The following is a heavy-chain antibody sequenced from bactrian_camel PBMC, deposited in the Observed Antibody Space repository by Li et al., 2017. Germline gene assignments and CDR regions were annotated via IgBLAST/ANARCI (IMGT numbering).Heavy chain of an antibody. V-gene: IGHV3S6*01. D-gene: IGHD4*01. CDR2: FDSDGSET. CDR1: GYSGRC. J-gene: IGHJ4*01. Sequence: HVQLVESGGGSVQVGDSLTLTCVISGYSGRCMGWFRQAPGKVREGVAGFDSDGSETYADSVKGRFTISRDNAKNILYLQMNSLQPEDTAMYTCAVGRSRNRMSCNSPDFGQGTQVTVS.